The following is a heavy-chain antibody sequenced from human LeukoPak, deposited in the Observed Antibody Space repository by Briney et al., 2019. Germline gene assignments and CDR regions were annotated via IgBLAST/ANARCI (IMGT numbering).Heavy chain of an antibody. D-gene: IGHD1-26*01. V-gene: IGHV3-23*01. Sequence: GGSLRLSCAASGFTFSKDGMSWVRQAPGKGLEWVPTVNDNGANTHYADSVKGRFTISRDNSRNTLLLEMNSLRVDDTALYYCTKGDGGYYPIDNWGQGTLVIVSS. CDR1: GFTFSKDG. CDR3: TKGDGGYYPIDN. CDR2: VNDNGANT. J-gene: IGHJ4*02.